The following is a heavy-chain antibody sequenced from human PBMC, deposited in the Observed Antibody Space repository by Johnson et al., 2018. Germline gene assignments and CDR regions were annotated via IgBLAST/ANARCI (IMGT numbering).Heavy chain of an antibody. J-gene: IGHJ1*01. CDR3: ARSAYYYHTGYFQH. CDR1: GGTFSSYA. V-gene: IGHV1-69*01. D-gene: IGHD3-22*01. CDR2: IIGMFGTA. Sequence: QVQLVESGAEVKKPGSSVKVSCKTSGGTFSSYAFSWVRQAPGQGLEWMGGIIGMFGTAHSAQKFQGRVTITADEFTSTAYMELSSLTSEDTDVYYCARSAYYYHTGYFQHWGQGTLVTVSS.